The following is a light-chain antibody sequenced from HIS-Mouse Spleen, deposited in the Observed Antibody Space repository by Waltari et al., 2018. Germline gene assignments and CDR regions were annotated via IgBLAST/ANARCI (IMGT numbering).Light chain of an antibody. V-gene: IGLV2-14*03. Sequence: QSALTQPASVSGSPGQSITISRTGTSSDVGGSNYVSWYQQHPGKAPKLMIYDVSNRPSGVSNRFSGSKSGNTASLTISGLQAEDEADYYCSSYTSSSTRVFGGGTKLTVL. CDR1: SSDVGGSNY. CDR2: DVS. J-gene: IGLJ3*02. CDR3: SSYTSSSTRV.